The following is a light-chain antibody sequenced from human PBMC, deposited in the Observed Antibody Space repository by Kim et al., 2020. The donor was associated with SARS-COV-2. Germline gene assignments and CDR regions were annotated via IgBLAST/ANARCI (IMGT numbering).Light chain of an antibody. V-gene: IGLV3-21*04. CDR3: HVWDSSSEHKV. CDR2: SDT. CDR1: NLGSKS. Sequence: APGKTATFTCAGSNLGSKSVHWYQQKPGQAPVMVMYSDTDRPSGIPERFSGSKSGNTATLTISRVAAGDEADYYCHVWDSSSEHKVFGGGTQLTVL. J-gene: IGLJ2*01.